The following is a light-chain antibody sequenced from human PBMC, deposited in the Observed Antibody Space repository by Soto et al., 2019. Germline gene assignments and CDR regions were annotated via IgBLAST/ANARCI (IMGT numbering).Light chain of an antibody. CDR2: ATS. V-gene: IGKV3-20*01. CDR3: QDSSTSPWP. CDR1: QSVTSTY. J-gene: IGKJ1*01. Sequence: EIVLTQSPGTLSLSPGQRAILSCRAVQSVTSTYMAWYQQKPGQAPRLLIYATSFRATGIPDRFRGSGSGTDFTLTISSLEPEDSAVYYCQDSSTSPWPFGQGTKVDI.